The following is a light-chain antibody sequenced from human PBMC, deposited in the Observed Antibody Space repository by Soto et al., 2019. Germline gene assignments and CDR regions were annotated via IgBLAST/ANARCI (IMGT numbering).Light chain of an antibody. V-gene: IGKV2-28*01. J-gene: IGKJ2*01. CDR1: QSLLHSNGYTY. Sequence: DIVMTQSPLSLPVTPGEPASISCRSSQSLLHSNGYTYLDWYLQKPGQSPQLLIYLGYTRASGVPDRFSGSGSGTDFTLKISRVEAEDVGVYYCMQALQTPYTFGQGTKLEIK. CDR2: LGY. CDR3: MQALQTPYT.